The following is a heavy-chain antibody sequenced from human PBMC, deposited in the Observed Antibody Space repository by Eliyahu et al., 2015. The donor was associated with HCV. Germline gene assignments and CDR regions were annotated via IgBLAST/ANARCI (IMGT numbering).Heavy chain of an antibody. CDR2: IYYSGST. Sequence: QLQLQESGPGLVKPSETLSLTCTVSGGSISSSSYYWGWXRQPPGKGLEWIGSIYYSGSTYYNPSLKSRVTISVDTSKNQFSLKLSSVTAADTAVYYCARLGPFSLVGATRLDYWGQGTLVTVSS. CDR1: GGSISSSSYY. CDR3: ARLGPFSLVGATRLDY. V-gene: IGHV4-39*01. J-gene: IGHJ4*02. D-gene: IGHD1-26*01.